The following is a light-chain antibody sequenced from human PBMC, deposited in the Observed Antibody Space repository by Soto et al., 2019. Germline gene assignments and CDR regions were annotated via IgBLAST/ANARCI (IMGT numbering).Light chain of an antibody. CDR2: GAS. CDR3: QQSYTAVFT. J-gene: IGKJ3*01. CDR1: QNIGNY. Sequence: DIQMTQSPSSLSASVGDRVTITCRASQNIGNYLNWYQQKPGKDPNLLIYGASSLQSGVPSRFSGSGSETDFTLTINNLQPEDFATYYCQQSYTAVFTFGPGTKVDIK. V-gene: IGKV1-39*01.